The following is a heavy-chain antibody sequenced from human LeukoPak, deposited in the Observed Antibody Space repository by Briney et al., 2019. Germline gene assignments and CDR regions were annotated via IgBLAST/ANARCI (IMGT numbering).Heavy chain of an antibody. CDR1: GGSIGSYY. CDR3: ARGLGYCTNGVCYRWFAP. D-gene: IGHD2-8*01. V-gene: IGHV4-59*01. Sequence: PSETLSLTCTVSGGSIGSYYWNWIRQPPGQGLEWIGNIYYSESTNYNPSLKSRVTISVDTSKNQFSLKLSSVTAADTAVYYCARGLGYCTNGVCYRWFAPWGQGTLVTVSS. J-gene: IGHJ5*02. CDR2: IYYSEST.